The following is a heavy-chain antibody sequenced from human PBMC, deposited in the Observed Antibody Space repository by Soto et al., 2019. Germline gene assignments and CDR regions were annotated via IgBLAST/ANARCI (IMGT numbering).Heavy chain of an antibody. CDR1: GFTFSSYG. D-gene: IGHD3-22*01. CDR3: ARDSSGYYSQDY. Sequence: GSLRLSCAASGFTFSSYGMHWVRQAPGKGLEWVAVIWYDGSNKYYADSMKGRFTISRDNSKNTLYLQMNSLRAEDTAVYYCARDSSGYYSQDYWGQGTLVTVSS. J-gene: IGHJ4*02. V-gene: IGHV3-33*01. CDR2: IWYDGSNK.